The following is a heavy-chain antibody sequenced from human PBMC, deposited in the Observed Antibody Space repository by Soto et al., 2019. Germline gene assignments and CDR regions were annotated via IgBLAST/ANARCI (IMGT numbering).Heavy chain of an antibody. CDR1: GFTFSSYA. CDR2: ISGSGGST. D-gene: IGHD3-10*01. CDR3: AKDRGGGLWFWDY. J-gene: IGHJ4*02. V-gene: IGHV3-23*01. Sequence: GGSLRLSCAASGFTFSSYALSWVRQAPGKGLEWVSAISGSGGSTYYADSVKGRFTISRDNSKNTLYLQMNSLRAEDTAVYYCAKDRGGGLWFWDYWGQGTLVTVSS.